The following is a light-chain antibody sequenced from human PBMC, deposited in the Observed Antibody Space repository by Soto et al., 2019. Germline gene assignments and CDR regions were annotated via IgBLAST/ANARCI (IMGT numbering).Light chain of an antibody. V-gene: IGKV1-12*01. CDR3: QHANSVPIA. Sequence: DIQKSHSQSTRFASVGHRIIINYRASQGISSWLAWYQQKPGKAPKLLIYAASSLQSGVPSRFIGNESGTDVTLTISSLQPEDFATNYCQHANSVPIACGQGTRLEIK. J-gene: IGKJ5*01. CDR2: AAS. CDR1: QGISSW.